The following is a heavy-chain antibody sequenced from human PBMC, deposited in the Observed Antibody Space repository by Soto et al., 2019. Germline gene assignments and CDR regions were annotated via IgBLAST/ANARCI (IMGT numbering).Heavy chain of an antibody. D-gene: IGHD2-21*02. CDR2: ISGTGSST. Sequence: PXGSLRLSCAAAGFTPSSCARTWVLQAPGKGRDWFSAISGTGSSTYYADSVKGRFTISRDSSKNTLSLQMNSLRVEDTAVYYCARGSVVVVTAHFDYWSRGALVTVSS. V-gene: IGHV3-23*01. CDR1: GFTPSSCA. J-gene: IGHJ4*02. CDR3: ARGSVVVVTAHFDY.